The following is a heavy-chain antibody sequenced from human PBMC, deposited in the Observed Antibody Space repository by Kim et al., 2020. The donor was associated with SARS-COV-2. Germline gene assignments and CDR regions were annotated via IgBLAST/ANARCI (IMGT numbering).Heavy chain of an antibody. CDR2: ISYDGSNK. V-gene: IGHV3-30*18. J-gene: IGHJ4*02. Sequence: GGSLRLSCAASGFTFSSYGMHWVRQAPGKGLEWVAVISYDGSNKYYADSVKGRFTISRDNSKNTLYLQMNSLRAEDTAVYYCAKDRADCGGDCYYLFDYWGQGTLVTVSS. CDR3: AKDRADCGGDCYYLFDY. D-gene: IGHD2-21*02. CDR1: GFTFSSYG.